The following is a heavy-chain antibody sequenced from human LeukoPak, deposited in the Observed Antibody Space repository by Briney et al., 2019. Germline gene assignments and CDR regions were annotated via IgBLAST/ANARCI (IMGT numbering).Heavy chain of an antibody. CDR3: ARGARSIMVRGHEGGVYGMDV. CDR2: INHSGST. D-gene: IGHD3-10*01. V-gene: IGHV4-34*01. Sequence: TSETLSHTCAVWGGPFSGYHWIWIRQPPGKGLEWMGDINHSGSTNYNPSLKSRVTISICTSKNQFSLKLSSVTAADTAVYYCARGARSIMVRGHEGGVYGMDVWGKGTMVTASS. J-gene: IGHJ6*04. CDR1: GGPFSGYH.